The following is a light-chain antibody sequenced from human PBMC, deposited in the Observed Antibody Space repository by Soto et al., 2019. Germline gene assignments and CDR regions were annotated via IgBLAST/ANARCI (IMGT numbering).Light chain of an antibody. V-gene: IGLV2-14*03. Sequence: QSVLTQPASVSGSPGQWITISCTGTSSGVGDYNHVSWYQQHPGKAPKLIIYDVSHRPSGVSNRFSGSKSGNTASLTISGLQAEDEADYYCSSYTTSSTLLGGGTQLTVL. CDR2: DVS. CDR3: SSYTTSSTL. J-gene: IGLJ2*01. CDR1: SSGVGDYNH.